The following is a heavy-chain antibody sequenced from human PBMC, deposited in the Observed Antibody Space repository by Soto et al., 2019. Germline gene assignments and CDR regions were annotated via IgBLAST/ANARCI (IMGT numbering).Heavy chain of an antibody. D-gene: IGHD6-6*01. V-gene: IGHV3-48*02. CDR3: ARDLEYSSSWYYYYGLDV. J-gene: IGHJ6*02. CDR2: ISRSGSLN. CDR1: GFSLSDNS. Sequence: GGCLRLSCPPSGFSLSDNSMKWDSQPPGKRLEWLSYISRSGSLNYYADSVKGRFTISRDNAKNSLYLEVNSVRDEGTAMYYCARDLEYSSSWYYYYGLDVWGHGTTVTVSS.